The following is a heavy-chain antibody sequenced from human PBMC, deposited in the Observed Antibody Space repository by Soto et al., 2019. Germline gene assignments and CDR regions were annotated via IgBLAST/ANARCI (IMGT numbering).Heavy chain of an antibody. J-gene: IGHJ5*02. CDR3: ARHVTTILLNWFDP. D-gene: IGHD3-3*01. CDR2: IYYSGST. CDR1: GGSISSGGYY. Sequence: SETLSLTCTVSGGSISSGGYYWSWIRQHPGKGLEWIGYIYYSGSTYYNPSLKSRVTISVDTSKNQFSLKLSSVTAADTAVYYCARHVTTILLNWFDPWGQGTLVTVSS. V-gene: IGHV4-31*03.